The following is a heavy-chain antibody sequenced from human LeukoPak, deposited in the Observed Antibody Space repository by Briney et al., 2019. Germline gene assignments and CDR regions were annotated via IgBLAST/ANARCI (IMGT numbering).Heavy chain of an antibody. J-gene: IGHJ4*02. V-gene: IGHV3-21*01. CDR1: GFTFHSHS. CDR3: ARVAGYSGYEPGYFED. Sequence: GGSLRLSCAASGFTFHSHSMNWVRQAPGKGLEWVSSISMTSSYIYYADSVKGRFTISRDNDKNSLYLHMNSLRAEDTAVYYCARVAGYSGYEPGYFEDWGQGTLVTVSS. CDR2: ISMTSSYI. D-gene: IGHD5-12*01.